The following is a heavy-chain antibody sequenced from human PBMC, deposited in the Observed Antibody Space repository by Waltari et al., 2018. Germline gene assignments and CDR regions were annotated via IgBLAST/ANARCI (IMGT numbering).Heavy chain of an antibody. D-gene: IGHD3-10*01. CDR2: INTNTGNP. CDR3: ARDLGEATMVQGVPTQYGMDV. J-gene: IGHJ6*02. V-gene: IGHV7-4-1*02. Sequence: QVQLVQSGSELKKPGASVKVSCKASGYTFTSYAMNWVRQAPGQGLEWMGWINTNTGNPTYAQGFTGRFVFSLDTSVSTAYLQISSLKAEDTAVYYCARDLGEATMVQGVPTQYGMDVWGQGTTVTVSS. CDR1: GYTFTSYA.